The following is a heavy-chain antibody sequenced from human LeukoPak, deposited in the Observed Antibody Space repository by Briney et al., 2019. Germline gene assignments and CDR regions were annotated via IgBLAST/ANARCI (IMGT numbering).Heavy chain of an antibody. CDR2: IYYSGST. V-gene: IGHV4-61*08. D-gene: IGHD3-22*01. Sequence: MTSETLSLTCTVSGGSISSGGYTWNWIRQHPGKGLEWMGYIYYSGSTNYNPSLKSRVTISVDTSKNQFSLKLSSVTAADTAVYYCARVGPHSSGYIYWYFDLWGRGTLVTVSS. CDR3: ARVGPHSSGYIYWYFDL. J-gene: IGHJ2*01. CDR1: GGSISSGGYT.